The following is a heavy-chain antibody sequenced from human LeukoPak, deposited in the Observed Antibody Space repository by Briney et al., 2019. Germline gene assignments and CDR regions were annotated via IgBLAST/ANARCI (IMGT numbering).Heavy chain of an antibody. J-gene: IGHJ4*02. Sequence: SETLSLTCTVSGGSISSISNYWGWIRQPPGKGLVYIGSVSYSGSTYYNPSLKSRVTMSADTSKNQFSLKLSSVTAADTAVYYCARLTPYSGSPLDDYWGQGTLVTVSS. CDR1: GGSISSISNY. CDR3: ARLTPYSGSPLDDY. V-gene: IGHV4-39*01. CDR2: VSYSGST. D-gene: IGHD1-26*01.